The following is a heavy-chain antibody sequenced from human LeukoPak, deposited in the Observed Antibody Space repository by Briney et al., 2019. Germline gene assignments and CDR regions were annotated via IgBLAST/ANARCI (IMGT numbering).Heavy chain of an antibody. CDR3: ARDRNWNRGYYGMDV. V-gene: IGHV1-46*01. CDR1: GYSLSSYG. CDR2: INPSGGST. Sequence: GASVKVSCKASGYSLSSYGMSWVRQAPGQGLEWMGIINPSGGSTSYAQKFQGRVTMTRDTSTSTVYMELSSLRSEDTAVYYCARDRNWNRGYYGMDVWGQGTTVTVSS. D-gene: IGHD1-20*01. J-gene: IGHJ6*02.